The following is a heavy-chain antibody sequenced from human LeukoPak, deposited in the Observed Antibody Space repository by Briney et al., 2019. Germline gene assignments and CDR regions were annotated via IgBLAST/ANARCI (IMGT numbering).Heavy chain of an antibody. D-gene: IGHD3-10*01. CDR3: LRSGYYGSGSYYSLNGFDS. CDR1: GFTFSSYS. CDR2: VSSSSIAI. J-gene: IGHJ5*01. Sequence: PGGSLRLSCAASGFTFSSYSMHWVRQPPGKGLEWVAYVSSSSIAIYYADSMKGRFTISRDNVDNSLHLQMNSLRAEDTAVYYCLRSGYYGSGSYYSLNGFDSWGQGTLVTVSS. V-gene: IGHV3-48*01.